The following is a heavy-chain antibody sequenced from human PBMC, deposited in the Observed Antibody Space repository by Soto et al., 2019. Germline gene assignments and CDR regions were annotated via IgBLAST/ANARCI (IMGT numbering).Heavy chain of an antibody. CDR2: INSDGSIT. J-gene: IGHJ4*02. CDR3: VRYPRSVGGSYRPDY. Sequence: VGSLILSCAASGFTFSSYWMHWVRQVPEKGLVWVSRINSDGSITNYADAVKGRFTISRDNVKNTLYLQMNSLRAEDTAVYYCVRYPRSVGGSYRPDYWGQGTLVTVS. V-gene: IGHV3-74*01. CDR1: GFTFSSYW. D-gene: IGHD3-16*02.